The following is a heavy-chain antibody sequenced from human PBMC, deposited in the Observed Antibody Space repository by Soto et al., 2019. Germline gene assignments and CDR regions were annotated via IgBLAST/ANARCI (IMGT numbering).Heavy chain of an antibody. CDR3: AKNGLDNSPSAIDS. CDR2: INPSGDSR. J-gene: IGHJ4*02. D-gene: IGHD2-8*01. Sequence: ASVKVSCKASGFSFSGYFMHWVRQAPGQGLEWMGIINPSGDSRNYAQKFQGRVTISRDNSKNMVFLQMNSLRAEDTALYYCAKNGLDNSPSAIDSWGPGTLVTVSS. CDR1: GFSFSGYF. V-gene: IGHV1-46*01.